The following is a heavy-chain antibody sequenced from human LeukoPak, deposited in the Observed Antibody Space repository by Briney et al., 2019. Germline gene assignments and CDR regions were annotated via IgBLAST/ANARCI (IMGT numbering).Heavy chain of an antibody. CDR3: ARGPKLVVVAATLVGNWFDP. CDR1: GGSISSGDYY. CDR2: IYYSGST. V-gene: IGHV4-30-4*01. D-gene: IGHD2-15*01. Sequence: SETLSLPCTVSGGSISSGDYYWSWIRQPPGKGLEWIGYIYYSGSTYYNPSLKSRVTISVDTSKNQFSLKLSSVTAADTAVYYCARGPKLVVVAATLVGNWFDPWGQGTLVTVSS. J-gene: IGHJ5*02.